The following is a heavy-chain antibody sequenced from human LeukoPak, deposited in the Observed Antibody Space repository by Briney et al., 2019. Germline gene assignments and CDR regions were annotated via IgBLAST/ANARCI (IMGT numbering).Heavy chain of an antibody. D-gene: IGHD2-15*01. V-gene: IGHV3-74*01. CDR2: INSDGSST. CDR1: GFTISSYW. CDR3: ARDLTLGGNDAFDI. J-gene: IGHJ3*02. Sequence: GGSLRLSCAASGFTISSYWMHWVRQAPGKGPVWVSRINSDGSSTSYADSVKGRFTISRGNAKNTLYLQMNSLRAEDTAVYYCARDLTLGGNDAFDIWGQGTMVTVSS.